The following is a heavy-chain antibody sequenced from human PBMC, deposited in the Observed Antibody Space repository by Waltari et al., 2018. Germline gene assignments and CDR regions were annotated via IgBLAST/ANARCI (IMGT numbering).Heavy chain of an antibody. D-gene: IGHD3-10*01. CDR1: GFSLSTSGVG. CDR3: AHSPLMVRGVITKGYYYYGMDV. CDR2: IYWNDDK. Sequence: QITLKESGPTLVKPTQTLTLTCTFSGFSLSTSGVGVGWIRQPPGKALEWLALIYWNDDKRYSPSLKGRRTITKDTSKNQVVLTMTNMDPVDTATYYCAHSPLMVRGVITKGYYYYGMDVWGQGTTVTVSS. V-gene: IGHV2-5*01. J-gene: IGHJ6*02.